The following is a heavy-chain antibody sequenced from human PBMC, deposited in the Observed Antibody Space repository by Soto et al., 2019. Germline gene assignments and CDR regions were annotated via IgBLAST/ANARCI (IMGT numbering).Heavy chain of an antibody. CDR2: ISGSGGTT. CDR3: AKGATHLAAPLAD. V-gene: IGHV3-23*01. CDR1: GFTFSSYA. Sequence: SLRLSCAASGFTFSSYAMSGVRQAPGKGLEWVSGISGSGGTTYYADSVKGRFTISRDNSKNTLYLQMNSLRAEDTAVYYCAKGATHLAAPLADWGHGTLVPISS. J-gene: IGHJ4*01.